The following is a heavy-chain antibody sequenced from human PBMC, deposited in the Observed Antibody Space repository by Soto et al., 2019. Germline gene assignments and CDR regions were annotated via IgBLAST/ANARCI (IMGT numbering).Heavy chain of an antibody. J-gene: IGHJ5*02. CDR1: GGSISSYY. Sequence: SETLSLTCTVFGGSISSYYWSWIRQPPGKGLEWIGYIYYSGSTNYNPSLKSRVTISVDTSKNEFSGNSSCVAAADTAVHYCASITSSPAWFDPFGQGTLVTVSS. CDR3: ASITSSPAWFDP. CDR2: IYYSGST. V-gene: IGHV4-59*01.